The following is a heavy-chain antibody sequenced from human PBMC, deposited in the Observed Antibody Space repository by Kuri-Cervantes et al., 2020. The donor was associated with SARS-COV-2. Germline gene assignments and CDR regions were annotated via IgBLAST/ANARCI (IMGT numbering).Heavy chain of an antibody. CDR2: INHSGST. CDR3: ARAIAVAGEVDY. CDR1: GGSISSSNW. D-gene: IGHD6-19*01. J-gene: IGHJ4*02. Sequence: SETLSLTCAVSGGSISSSNWWSWVRQPPGKGLEWIGEINHSGSTNYNPSLKSRVTISVDTSKNQFSLKLSSVTAADTAVYYCARAIAVAGEVDYWGQGTLVTVSS. V-gene: IGHV4-4*02.